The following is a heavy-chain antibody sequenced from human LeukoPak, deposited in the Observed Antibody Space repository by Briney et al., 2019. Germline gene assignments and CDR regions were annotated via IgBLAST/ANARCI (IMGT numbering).Heavy chain of an antibody. V-gene: IGHV1-8*01. CDR3: VRGILRQQLVHTY. Sequence: ASVKVSCKASGYTFTSYDINWVRQATGQGLEWMGWMNPNSGNTGYAQKFQGRVTMTRNTSISTAYMELSSLRSEDTAVYYCVRGILRQQLVHTYWGQGTLVTVSS. CDR1: GYTFTSYD. J-gene: IGHJ4*02. CDR2: MNPNSGNT. D-gene: IGHD6-13*01.